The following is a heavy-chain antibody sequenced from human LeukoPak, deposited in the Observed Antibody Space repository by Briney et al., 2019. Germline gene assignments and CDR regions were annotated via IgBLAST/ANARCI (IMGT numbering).Heavy chain of an antibody. CDR1: GGSISSSSYY. CDR2: IYYSGST. D-gene: IGHD2-2*01. CDR3: AGRLRSSTSSDRAFDI. Sequence: PSETLSLTCTVSGGSISSSSYYWGWIRQPPGKGLEWIGSIYYSGSTYYNPSLKSRVTISVDTSKNQFSLKLSSVTAADTAVYYCAGRLRSSTSSDRAFDIWGQGTMVTVSS. V-gene: IGHV4-39*01. J-gene: IGHJ3*02.